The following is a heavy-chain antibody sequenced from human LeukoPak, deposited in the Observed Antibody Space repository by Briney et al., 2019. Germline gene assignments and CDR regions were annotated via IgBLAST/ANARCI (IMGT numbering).Heavy chain of an antibody. CDR1: GFNFNNAW. CDR2: IKSRTDGGTT. CDR3: TTGNWGPH. D-gene: IGHD7-27*01. J-gene: IGHJ4*02. V-gene: IGHV3-15*07. Sequence: GGSLRLSCTTSGFNFNNAWMNWVRQAPGKGLEWVGRIKSRTDGGTTVYSAPVKGRFTISRDDSKSTLYLQMNSLKIEDTAVYYCTTGNWGPHWGQGTLVTVSS.